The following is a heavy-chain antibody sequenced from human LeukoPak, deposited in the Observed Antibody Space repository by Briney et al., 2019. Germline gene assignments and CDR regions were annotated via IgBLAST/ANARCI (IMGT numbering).Heavy chain of an antibody. Sequence: PGGSLRLSCAASGFTFSSYGMHWVRQAPGKGLEWVAVISYDGSNKDYADSVKGRFTIPRDNSKNTLYLQMNSLRAKYTAVYYCARDQSDIVVGPAAMPAGVFDYWGQGTLVTVSS. CDR1: GFTFSSYG. J-gene: IGHJ4*02. D-gene: IGHD2-2*01. CDR2: ISYDGSNK. CDR3: ARDQSDIVVGPAAMPAGVFDY. V-gene: IGHV3-30*03.